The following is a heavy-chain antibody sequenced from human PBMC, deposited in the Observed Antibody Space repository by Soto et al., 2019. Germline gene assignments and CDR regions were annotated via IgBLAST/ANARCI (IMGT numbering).Heavy chain of an antibody. CDR3: GRGRPAPYNWNYGFGNIFEP. Sequence: SETLSLTCAVYGGSXSGYYWSWIRQPPGKGLEWIGEINHSGSTNYNPSLKSRVTISVDTSKNQFSLKLSSVTAADTAVYYCGRGRPAPYNWNYGFGNIFEPWGQGTLVTVSS. V-gene: IGHV4-34*01. D-gene: IGHD1-7*01. CDR2: INHSGST. CDR1: GGSXSGYY. J-gene: IGHJ5*02.